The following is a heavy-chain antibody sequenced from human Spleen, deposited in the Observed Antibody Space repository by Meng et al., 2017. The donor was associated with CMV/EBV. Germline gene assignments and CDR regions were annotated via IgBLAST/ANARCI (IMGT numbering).Heavy chain of an antibody. CDR3: ARAFRGSYRSRGAFDI. CDR2: INYSGIT. CDR1: GGSVSSNSHY. V-gene: IGHV4-61*05. J-gene: IGHJ3*02. D-gene: IGHD1-26*01. Sequence: SETLSLTCTVLGGSVSSNSHYWSWIRRSPGKGLEWIGHINYSGITNYNPSLKRRVTISVDKSKNQFSLRLSSVTAADTAVYYCARAFRGSYRSRGAFDIWGEGTVVTVSS.